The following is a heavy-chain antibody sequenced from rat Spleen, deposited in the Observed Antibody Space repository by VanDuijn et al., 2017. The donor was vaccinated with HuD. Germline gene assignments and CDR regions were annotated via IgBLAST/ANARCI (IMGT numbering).Heavy chain of an antibody. CDR2: INSAGST. CDR1: GHSITSSYR. J-gene: IGHJ3*01. V-gene: IGHV3-3*01. D-gene: IGHD1-6*01. CDR3: ARHGYTTDYLNWFAY. Sequence: EVQLQESGPGLVKPSQSLSLTCSVTGHSITSSYRWNWIRKFPGNRLEWMGYINSAGSTTYNPSLRSRISITRDTSKNQFFLQVNSVTADDTSTYYCARHGYTTDYLNWFAYWGQGTLVTVSS.